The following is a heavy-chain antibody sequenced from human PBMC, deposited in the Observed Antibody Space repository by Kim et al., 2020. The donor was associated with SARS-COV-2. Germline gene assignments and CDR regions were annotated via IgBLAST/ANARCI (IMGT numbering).Heavy chain of an antibody. CDR1: GFTFSSYG. D-gene: IGHD2-2*01. CDR3: AKGRGPYAVIPHDP. Sequence: GGSLRLSCAASGFTFSSYGMSWVRQAPGKGLDWVSAMTINGDTYYPDSVKGRFTISRDNSKNTLYLHMNSLRGDDTAVYYCAKGRGPYAVIPHDPGGQGTRLIVPS. J-gene: IGHJ5*02. CDR2: MTINGDT. V-gene: IGHV3-23*01.